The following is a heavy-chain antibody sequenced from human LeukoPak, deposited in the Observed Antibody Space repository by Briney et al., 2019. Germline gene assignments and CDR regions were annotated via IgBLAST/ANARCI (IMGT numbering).Heavy chain of an antibody. CDR2: INPSGGST. D-gene: IGHD1-26*01. V-gene: IGHV1-46*01. Sequence: GASVKVSCKASGYTFTSYYMHWVRQAPGQGLEWMGIINPSGGSTSYAQKFQGRVTMTTDTSTSTAYMELRSLRSDDTAVYYCARLPYSGSYHRKQPFDYWGQGTLVTVSS. CDR1: GYTFTSYY. CDR3: ARLPYSGSYHRKQPFDY. J-gene: IGHJ4*02.